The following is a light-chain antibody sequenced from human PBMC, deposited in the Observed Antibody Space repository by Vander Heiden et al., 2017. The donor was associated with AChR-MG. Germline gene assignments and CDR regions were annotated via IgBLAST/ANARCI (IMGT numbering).Light chain of an antibody. V-gene: IGLV2-11*01. CDR3: CSYAGSYPG. J-gene: IGLJ3*02. Sequence: QSALTQPRSVSGSPGQSVTIPCTGTSSDVGGYNYVSCYQQHPGKAPKLMIYDVSKRPSGVPDRFSGSKSGNTASLTISGLQAEDEADYYCCSYAGSYPGFGGGTKLTVL. CDR1: SSDVGGYNY. CDR2: DVS.